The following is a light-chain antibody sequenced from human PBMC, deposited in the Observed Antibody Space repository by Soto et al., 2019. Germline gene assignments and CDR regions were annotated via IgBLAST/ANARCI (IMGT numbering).Light chain of an antibody. CDR3: QQYSSYWT. Sequence: DIHMTQSPSTLSASIGDRVTITFRASQSISSWLAWYQQKPGKAPKFLIYDASNLESGVPSRFSGSGSGTEFTLTISSLQPDDFATYCCQQYSSYWTFGQGTKVDI. J-gene: IGKJ1*01. CDR1: QSISSW. CDR2: DAS. V-gene: IGKV1-5*01.